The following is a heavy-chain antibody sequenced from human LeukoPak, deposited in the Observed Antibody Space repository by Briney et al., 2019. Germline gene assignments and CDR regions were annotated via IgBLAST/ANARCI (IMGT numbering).Heavy chain of an antibody. V-gene: IGHV1-8*01. Sequence: ASVKVSCKASGYTFTSYDINWVRQATGQGLEWMGWMNPNSGNTGSAQKFQGRVTMTRNTSISTAYMELSSLRSEDTAVYYCARGGAAAGRSVHFDIWGQGTMVTVSS. CDR3: ARGGAAAGRSVHFDI. CDR1: GYTFTSYD. J-gene: IGHJ3*02. D-gene: IGHD6-13*01. CDR2: MNPNSGNT.